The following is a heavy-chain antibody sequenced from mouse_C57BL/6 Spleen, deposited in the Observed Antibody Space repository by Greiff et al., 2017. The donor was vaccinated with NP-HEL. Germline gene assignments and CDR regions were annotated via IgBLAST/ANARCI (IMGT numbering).Heavy chain of an antibody. J-gene: IGHJ3*01. CDR2: ISYDGSN. CDR3: AGGYDYDVKFAY. CDR1: GYSITSGYY. D-gene: IGHD2-4*01. Sequence: VQLKESGPGLVKPSQSLSLTCSVTGYSITSGYYWNWIRQFPGNKLEWMGYISYDGSNNYNPSLKNRISITRDTSKNQFFLKLNSVTTEDTATYYCAGGYDYDVKFAYWGQGTLVTVSA. V-gene: IGHV3-6*01.